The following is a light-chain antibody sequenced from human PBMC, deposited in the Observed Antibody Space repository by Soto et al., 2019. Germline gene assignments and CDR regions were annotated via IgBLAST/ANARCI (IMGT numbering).Light chain of an antibody. Sequence: EIVMTQSPATLSVSPVDRATISCRASQSVSNNLAWYQQKPGQAPRLLIYGASTRATGIPARFSGSASGTEFTLTICILQSDDSAVYSCQQYNNWPHTFGQGTKLEIK. V-gene: IGKV3-15*01. J-gene: IGKJ2*01. CDR3: QQYNNWPHT. CDR2: GAS. CDR1: QSVSNN.